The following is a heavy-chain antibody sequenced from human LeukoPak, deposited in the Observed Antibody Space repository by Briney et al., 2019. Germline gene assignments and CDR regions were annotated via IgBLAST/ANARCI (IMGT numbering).Heavy chain of an antibody. D-gene: IGHD4-23*01. CDR1: GFTFSSYS. CDR2: ISGSGGST. V-gene: IGHV3-23*01. Sequence: GGSLRLSCAASGFTFSSYSMSWVRQAPGKGLEWVSAISGSGGSTYYADSVKGRFTISRDNSKNTLYLQMNSLRAEGTAVYYCAKNFYGGNWGAYFDYWGQGTLVTVSS. J-gene: IGHJ4*02. CDR3: AKNFYGGNWGAYFDY.